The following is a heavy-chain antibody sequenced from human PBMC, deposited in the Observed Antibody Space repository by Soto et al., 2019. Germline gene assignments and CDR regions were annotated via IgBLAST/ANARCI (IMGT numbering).Heavy chain of an antibody. CDR2: ISYDGSNR. Sequence: QVQLAESGGGVVQPGRSLRLSCTTSGFVFNDYDIHWVRQAPGKGLAWLASISYDGSNRYYADSVKGRFTISRDNSKNPRSLQINSLGAEDTAVYYCSRGIKGGLDAWGPGTLVTVSS. CDR1: GFVFNDYD. J-gene: IGHJ5*02. V-gene: IGHV3-30*03. CDR3: SRGIKGGLDA. D-gene: IGHD2-21*01.